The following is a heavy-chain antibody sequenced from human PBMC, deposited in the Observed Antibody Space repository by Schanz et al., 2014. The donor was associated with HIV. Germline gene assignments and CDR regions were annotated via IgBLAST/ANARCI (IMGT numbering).Heavy chain of an antibody. Sequence: QVQLHQWGAGLLKPSETLSLTCAVYGVSFSGYDWSWIRQPPGKGLEWIGEINHSGSTNYNPSLKSRVTISVDTSKNQFSLKLSSVTAADTAAYYCARGLVNCSGGSCYSGWFDPWGQGNLVTVSS. D-gene: IGHD2-15*01. CDR2: INHSGST. CDR3: ARGLVNCSGGSCYSGWFDP. V-gene: IGHV4-34*01. CDR1: GVSFSGYD. J-gene: IGHJ5*02.